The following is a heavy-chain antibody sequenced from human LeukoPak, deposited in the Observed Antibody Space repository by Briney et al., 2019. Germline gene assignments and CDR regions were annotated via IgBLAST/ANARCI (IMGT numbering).Heavy chain of an antibody. Sequence: ASVKVSCKVSGYTLTELSMHWVRQAPGKGLEWMGGSDPEDGETIYAQKFQGRVTMTEDTSTDTAYMELSSLRSEDTAVYYCATDLYCSGGSCYGIDLGYWGQGTLVTVSS. CDR3: ATDLYCSGGSCYGIDLGY. CDR2: SDPEDGET. J-gene: IGHJ4*02. CDR1: GYTLTELS. D-gene: IGHD2-15*01. V-gene: IGHV1-24*01.